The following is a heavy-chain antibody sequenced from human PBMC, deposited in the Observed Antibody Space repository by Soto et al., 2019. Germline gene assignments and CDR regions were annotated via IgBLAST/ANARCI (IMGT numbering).Heavy chain of an antibody. Sequence: PSETLSLTCAASGRSISSGGYSWSWIRQPPGKGMEWIGYIYHSGSTYYNPSLKSRVIISVDRSKNQFSLKLSSVTAADTAVYYCARAADSSNWYDYWGQGTLVT. CDR1: GRSISSGGYS. CDR3: ARAADSSNWYDY. D-gene: IGHD6-13*01. J-gene: IGHJ5*01. V-gene: IGHV4-30-2*01. CDR2: IYHSGST.